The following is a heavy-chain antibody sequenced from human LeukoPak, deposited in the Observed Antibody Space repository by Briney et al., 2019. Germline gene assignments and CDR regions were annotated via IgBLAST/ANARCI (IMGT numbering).Heavy chain of an antibody. CDR1: GGTFSSYA. CDR3: AKDSNYYYYMDV. CDR2: IIPIFGTA. J-gene: IGHJ6*03. V-gene: IGHV1-69*06. Sequence: SVKVSCKASGGTFSSYAISWVRQAPGQGLEWMGGIIPIFGTANYAQKFQGRVTITADKSTSTAYMELSSLRAEDTAVYYCAKDSNYYYYMDVWGKGTTVTVSS.